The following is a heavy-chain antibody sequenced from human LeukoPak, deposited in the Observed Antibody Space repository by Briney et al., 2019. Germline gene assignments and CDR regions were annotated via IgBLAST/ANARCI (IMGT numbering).Heavy chain of an antibody. J-gene: IGHJ4*02. Sequence: GGSLRLSCAASGFTFSTYSMNWVRQAPGKGLEWVSYISSSSSYIYYADSVKGRFTISRDNAKNSPYLQMNSLRVEDTAVYYCARDIPRGASHLDYWGQGTLVTVSS. V-gene: IGHV3-21*01. CDR2: ISSSSSYI. D-gene: IGHD1-26*01. CDR3: ARDIPRGASHLDY. CDR1: GFTFSTYS.